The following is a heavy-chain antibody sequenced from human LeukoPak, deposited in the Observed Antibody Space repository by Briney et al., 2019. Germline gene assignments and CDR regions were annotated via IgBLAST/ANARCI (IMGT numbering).Heavy chain of an antibody. CDR1: GYTFTSYD. V-gene: IGHV1-8*01. D-gene: IGHD3-3*01. Sequence: GASVKVSCKASGYTFTSYDINWVRQATGQGLEWMGWMNPNSGNTGYAQKFQGRVTMTRNTSISTAYMELSSLRSEDTAVYYCARASSVTIFGVVISSYYYYYGMDVWGQGTTVTVSS. CDR3: ARASSVTIFGVVISSYYYYYGMDV. CDR2: MNPNSGNT. J-gene: IGHJ6*02.